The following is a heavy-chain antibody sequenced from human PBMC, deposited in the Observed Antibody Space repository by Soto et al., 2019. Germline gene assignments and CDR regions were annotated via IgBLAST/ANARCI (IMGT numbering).Heavy chain of an antibody. CDR2: INYNGST. V-gene: IGHV4-39*01. J-gene: IGHJ6*03. Sequence: QLQLQESGPGLVKPSETLSLTCTVSGGSISSSTSYWGWIRQPPGKGLEWIGSINYNGSTYYIPSLKSRVTISADTSKNQFSLKLSSVTAAGTAVYYCARPVNYYYYYMDVWGKGTMVTVSS. CDR1: GGSISSSTSY. CDR3: ARPVNYYYYYMDV.